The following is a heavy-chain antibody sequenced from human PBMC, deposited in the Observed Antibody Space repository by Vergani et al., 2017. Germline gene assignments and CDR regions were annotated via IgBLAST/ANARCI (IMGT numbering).Heavy chain of an antibody. CDR2: ISSSGSP. D-gene: IGHD3-10*01. V-gene: IGHV4-39*02. Sequence: QLQLQESGPGLVKPSETLSLSCRVSGDSISRSHYYWGFIRQPPGKGLEWIGSISSSGSPCYNSTLKSRLAFSVDPSTNLFSLRLKSVTATDTGMYYCARPVGPSAIADGYHVWGQGTMVTVS. CDR3: ARPVGPSAIADGYHV. CDR1: GDSISRSHYY. J-gene: IGHJ3*01.